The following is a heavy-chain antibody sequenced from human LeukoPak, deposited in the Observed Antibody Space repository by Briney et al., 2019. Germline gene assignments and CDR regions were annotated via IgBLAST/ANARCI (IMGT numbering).Heavy chain of an antibody. Sequence: GGSLRLSSAALGFTFSSDWMSCVPPGPGEGREWVANIKHGGSEKYYVDSVKGRFTISRDNAKNSLYLQMNGLRPEDMALYFCTKDGVWRSKGVPTKNHMDVWGKGTTVTVSS. J-gene: IGHJ6*03. CDR1: GFTFSSDW. CDR2: IKHGGSEK. CDR3: TKDGVWRSKGVPTKNHMDV. D-gene: IGHD2-8*01. V-gene: IGHV3-7*03.